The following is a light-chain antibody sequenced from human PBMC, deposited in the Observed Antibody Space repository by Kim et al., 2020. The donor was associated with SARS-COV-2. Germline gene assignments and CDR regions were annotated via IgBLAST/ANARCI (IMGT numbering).Light chain of an antibody. J-gene: IGLJ1*01. V-gene: IGLV2-14*01. CDR3: SSYTSSSTYV. CDR1: SSDVGGYNY. CDR2: NGS. Sequence: QSALTQPASVSGSPGQSITISCTGTSSDVGGYNYVSWYQQHPGKAPKVMIYNGSKRPSGVANRFSGSKSGTTASLTISGLQAEDEADYYCSSYTSSSTYVFGTGTKVTVL.